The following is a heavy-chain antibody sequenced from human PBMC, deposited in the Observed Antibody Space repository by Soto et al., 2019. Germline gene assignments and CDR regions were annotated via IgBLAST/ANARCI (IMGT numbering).Heavy chain of an antibody. D-gene: IGHD5-18*01. Sequence: GTLRLCCAASGFTLSSYGMHWVRQAPGKGLEWVAVISYDGSNKYYADSVKGRFTISRDNSKNTLYLQMNSLRAEDTAVYYCAKLREKTAETYYYYYGMDVWGQGTTVTVPS. CDR2: ISYDGSNK. J-gene: IGHJ6*02. CDR3: AKLREKTAETYYYYYGMDV. CDR1: GFTLSSYG. V-gene: IGHV3-30*18.